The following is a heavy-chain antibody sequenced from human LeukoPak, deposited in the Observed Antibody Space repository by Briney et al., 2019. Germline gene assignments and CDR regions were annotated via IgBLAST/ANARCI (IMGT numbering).Heavy chain of an antibody. CDR1: GFTVSSNS. Sequence: PGGSLRLSCTVSGFTVSSNSMSWVRQAPGKGLEWVSFIYSDNTHYSDSVKGRFTISRDNSKNTLYLQMNSLRAEDTAVCYCARRAGAYSHPYDYWGQGTLVTVPS. V-gene: IGHV3-53*01. J-gene: IGHJ4*02. CDR3: ARRAGAYSHPYDY. CDR2: IYSDNT. D-gene: IGHD4/OR15-4a*01.